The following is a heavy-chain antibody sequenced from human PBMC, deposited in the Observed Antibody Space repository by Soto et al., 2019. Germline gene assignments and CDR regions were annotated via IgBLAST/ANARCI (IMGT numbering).Heavy chain of an antibody. V-gene: IGHV3-30*18. D-gene: IGHD3-16*01. Sequence: GGSLRLSCAASGFMFSSYALHWVRQPPGKGLEWVAVISYDGSNQYYADSVKGRFTISRDNSRNTLYLQMNSLRAEDTAIYYCVKGSEINPYWGQGTLVTV. CDR3: VKGSEINPY. CDR2: ISYDGSNQ. J-gene: IGHJ4*02. CDR1: GFMFSSYA.